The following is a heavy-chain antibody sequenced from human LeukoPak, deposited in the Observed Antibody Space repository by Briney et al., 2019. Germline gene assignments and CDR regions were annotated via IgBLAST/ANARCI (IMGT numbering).Heavy chain of an antibody. CDR2: IWYDGSNK. D-gene: IGHD1-26*01. CDR1: GFTFSSYG. Sequence: GALRLSCAASGFTFSSYGMHWVRQAPGKGLEWVAVIWYDGSNKYYADSVKGRFTISRDNSKNTLYLQMNSLRAEDTAVYYCARDYGGYGVFDYWGQGTLVTVSP. V-gene: IGHV3-33*01. CDR3: ARDYGGYGVFDY. J-gene: IGHJ4*02.